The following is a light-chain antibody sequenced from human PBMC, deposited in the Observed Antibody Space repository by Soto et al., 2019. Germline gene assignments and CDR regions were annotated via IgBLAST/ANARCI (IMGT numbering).Light chain of an antibody. J-gene: IGLJ3*02. Sequence: QSVLTQPPSVSGAPGQRVTISCTGSSSNIGAGYDVHWYQQLPGTAPKLLIFGNTNRPSGVPDRFSGSKSGTSASLAITGLQAEDEADYYCHSYDRTLSGSVFGGGTKLTVL. CDR3: HSYDRTLSGSV. V-gene: IGLV1-40*01. CDR1: SSNIGAGYD. CDR2: GNT.